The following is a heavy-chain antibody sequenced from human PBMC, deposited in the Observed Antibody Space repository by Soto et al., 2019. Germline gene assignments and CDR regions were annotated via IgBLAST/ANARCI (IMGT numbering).Heavy chain of an antibody. Sequence: ASVKVSCKASGYTFTSFAIHWVRQAPGQSLEWMGWINTGNGNTKYSQKFQGTVTITRDRAARTAYIELSNLKSEDTAVLYCAREFCSGGYCYFAYWGQGTLVTSPQ. CDR3: AREFCSGGYCYFAY. V-gene: IGHV1-3*04. J-gene: IGHJ4*02. CDR2: INTGNGNT. CDR1: GYTFTSFA. D-gene: IGHD2-15*01.